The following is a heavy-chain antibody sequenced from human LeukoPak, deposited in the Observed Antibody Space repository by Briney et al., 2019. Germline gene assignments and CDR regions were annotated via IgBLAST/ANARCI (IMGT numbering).Heavy chain of an antibody. Sequence: GASVKVSCKASGYTFTSYDINWVRQATGQGLEWMGWMNPNSGNTGYAQKFQGRVTMTRNTSISTAYMELSSLRSEDTAVYYCARGGVDTAMVDYYYYGMDVWGQGTTVTVSS. CDR3: ARGGVDTAMVDYYYYGMDV. D-gene: IGHD5-18*01. J-gene: IGHJ6*02. CDR1: GYTFTSYD. V-gene: IGHV1-8*01. CDR2: MNPNSGNT.